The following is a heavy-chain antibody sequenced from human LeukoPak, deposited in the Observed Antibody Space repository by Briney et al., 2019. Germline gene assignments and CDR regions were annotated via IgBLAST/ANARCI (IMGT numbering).Heavy chain of an antibody. D-gene: IGHD2-21*01. CDR3: ATSMAQDVDAFHI. J-gene: IGHJ3*02. CDR1: RFTFSTYS. Sequence: GGSLRLSCAASRFTFSTYSMNWVRQAPGKGLEWVSSISSRSTYIYYADSVKGRFTISRDNAKNSLYLKKNKLRDEDTAMFYCATSMAQDVDAFHIWGQGTMVTVSS. V-gene: IGHV3-21*01. CDR2: ISSRSTYI.